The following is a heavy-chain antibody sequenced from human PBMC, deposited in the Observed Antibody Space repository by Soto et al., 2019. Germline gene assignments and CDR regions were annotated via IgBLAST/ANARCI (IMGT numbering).Heavy chain of an antibody. CDR2: INQGGSVK. CDR3: ARLTEAVTTFVY. V-gene: IGHV3-7*03. Sequence: PGGALRLSCEASGFALSPYWMSWVRQAPGNGLEWVASINQGGSVKHYVDSVRGRFTISRDNAKNSLFLQMNSLSAEDTAVYLCARLTEAVTTFVYWGQGTPVPVSS. CDR1: GFALSPYW. D-gene: IGHD1-1*01. J-gene: IGHJ4*02.